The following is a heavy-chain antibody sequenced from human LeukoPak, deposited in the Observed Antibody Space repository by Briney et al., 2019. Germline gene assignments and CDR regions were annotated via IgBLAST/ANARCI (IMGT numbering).Heavy chain of an antibody. Sequence: PGGSLRLSCAASGFTFSSYAMSWVRQAPGKGLEWVSAISGSGGSTYYADSVKGRFTISRDNSKNTLYLQTNSLRAEDTAVYYCAKARLWFGELDYWGQGTLVTVSS. D-gene: IGHD3-10*01. CDR1: GFTFSSYA. V-gene: IGHV3-23*01. CDR3: AKARLWFGELDY. CDR2: ISGSGGST. J-gene: IGHJ4*02.